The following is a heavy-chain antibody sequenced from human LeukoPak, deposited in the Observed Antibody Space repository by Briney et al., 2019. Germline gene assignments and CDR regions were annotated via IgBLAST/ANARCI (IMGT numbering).Heavy chain of an antibody. D-gene: IGHD6-13*01. CDR3: AKLAAAVTGY. CDR1: GFTFSNYA. Sequence: GGSLRLSCAASGFTFSNYAMSWVRQAPGKGLEWVSAISDNGASTYYADSVKGRFTISRDNSKNTLRLQMSSLRAEDTAVYYCAKLAAAVTGYWGQGTLVTVSS. CDR2: ISDNGAST. J-gene: IGHJ4*02. V-gene: IGHV3-23*01.